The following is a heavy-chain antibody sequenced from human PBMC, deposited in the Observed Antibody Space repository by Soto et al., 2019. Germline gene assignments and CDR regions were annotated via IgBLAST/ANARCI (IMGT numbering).Heavy chain of an antibody. J-gene: IGHJ6*02. Sequence: SVKVSCKASGGTFSSYAISWVRQAPGQGLEWMGGIIPIFGTANYAQKFQGRVTITADKSTSTAYMELSSLRSEDTAVYYCARVRIAIFGVGRPLRDYYYGMDVWGQGTTVTVS. CDR3: ARVRIAIFGVGRPLRDYYYGMDV. V-gene: IGHV1-69*06. D-gene: IGHD3-3*01. CDR2: IIPIFGTA. CDR1: GGTFSSYA.